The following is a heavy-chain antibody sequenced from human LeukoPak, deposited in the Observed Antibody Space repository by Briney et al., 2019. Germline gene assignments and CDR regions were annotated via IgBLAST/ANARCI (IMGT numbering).Heavy chain of an antibody. J-gene: IGHJ5*02. V-gene: IGHV3-23*01. CDR3: AKDKDPNWFDP. Sequence: GGSLRLSCVASGITFSSYAMSWVRQAPGKGLEWVSAISGSGGSTYYADSVKGRFTISRDNSKNTLYLQMNSLRAEDTAVYYCAKDKDPNWFDPWGQGTLVTVSS. CDR1: GITFSSYA. CDR2: ISGSGGST.